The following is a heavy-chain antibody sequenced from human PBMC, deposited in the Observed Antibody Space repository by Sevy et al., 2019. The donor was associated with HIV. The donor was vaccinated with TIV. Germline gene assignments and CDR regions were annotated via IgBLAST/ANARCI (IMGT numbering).Heavy chain of an antibody. CDR3: ATHAGIAAAGRVFDY. Sequence: GEPLKISGVASGSTFIDHYRDWSGKAPGKGLEGFGRTRNKADGYTTEYATSVKGRFTISGDESKNSLYVQMNSLKAEDTAVYYCATHAGIAAAGRVFDYWGQGTLVTVSS. CDR1: GSTFIDHY. D-gene: IGHD6-13*01. CDR2: TRNKADGYTT. J-gene: IGHJ4*02. V-gene: IGHV3-72*01.